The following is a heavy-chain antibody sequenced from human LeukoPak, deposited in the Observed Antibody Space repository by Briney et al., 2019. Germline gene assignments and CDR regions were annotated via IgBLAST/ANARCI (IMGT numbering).Heavy chain of an antibody. CDR2: IYYSGST. D-gene: IGHD6-19*01. V-gene: IGHV4-39*07. Sequence: SETLSLTCTVSGGSISSSSYYWGWIRQPPGKGLEWIGSIYYSGSTYYNPSLKSRVTISVDTSKNQFSLKLSSVTAADTAVYYCARAARYSYSSGWLYWGQGTLVTVSS. CDR1: GGSISSSSYY. CDR3: ARAARYSYSSGWLY. J-gene: IGHJ4*02.